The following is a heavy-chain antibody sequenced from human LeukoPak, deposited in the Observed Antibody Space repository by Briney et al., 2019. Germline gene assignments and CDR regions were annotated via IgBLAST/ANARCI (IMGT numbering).Heavy chain of an antibody. V-gene: IGHV1-69*04. Sequence: GASVKVSCKASGGTFSSYAISWVRQAPGQGLEWMGRIIPILGIANYAQKFQGRVTITADKSTSTAYMELSSLRSEDTAVYYCAREITPAAADTFDYWGQGTLVTVSS. CDR3: AREITPAAADTFDY. CDR2: IIPILGIA. J-gene: IGHJ4*02. CDR1: GGTFSSYA. D-gene: IGHD6-13*01.